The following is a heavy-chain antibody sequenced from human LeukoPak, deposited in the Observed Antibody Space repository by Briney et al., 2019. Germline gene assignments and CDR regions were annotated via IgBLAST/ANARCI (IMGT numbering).Heavy chain of an antibody. V-gene: IGHV3-30-3*01. Sequence: GRSLRLSCVASGFTFSSYAMHWVRQAPGKGLEWVAGISFDGSIEVYADSVKGRFTISRDNSKNTLYLQMDSLRVEDTAVYYCARDQGWGRIDYWGQGTLVTVSS. CDR2: ISFDGSIE. CDR1: GFTFSSYA. J-gene: IGHJ4*02. D-gene: IGHD2-15*01. CDR3: ARDQGWGRIDY.